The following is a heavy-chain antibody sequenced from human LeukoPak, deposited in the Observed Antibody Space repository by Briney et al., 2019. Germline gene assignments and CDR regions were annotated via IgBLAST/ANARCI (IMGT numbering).Heavy chain of an antibody. J-gene: IGHJ5*02. CDR3: ARGQVPAARGYNWFDP. D-gene: IGHD2-2*01. CDR2: INHSGST. Sequence: ASETLSLTCAVYGGSFSGYYWSWIRQPPGKGLEWIGEINHSGSTNYNPSLKSRVTISVDSSKNQFSLTLTSMIAADTAIYYCARGQVPAARGYNWFDPWGQGTLVTVSS. CDR1: GGSFSGYY. V-gene: IGHV4-34*01.